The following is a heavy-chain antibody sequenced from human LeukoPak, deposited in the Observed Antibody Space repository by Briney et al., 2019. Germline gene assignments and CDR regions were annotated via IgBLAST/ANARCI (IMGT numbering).Heavy chain of an antibody. CDR3: ARFSSGWDQSDY. CDR2: IYYSGST. J-gene: IGHJ4*02. D-gene: IGHD6-19*01. Sequence: SETLSLTCTVSGGSISSSSYYWGWIRQPPGKGLEWIGSIYYSGSTYYNPSLKSRVTISVDTSKNQFSLKLSSVTAADTAVYYCARFSSGWDQSDYWGQGTPVTVSS. V-gene: IGHV4-39*01. CDR1: GGSISSSSYY.